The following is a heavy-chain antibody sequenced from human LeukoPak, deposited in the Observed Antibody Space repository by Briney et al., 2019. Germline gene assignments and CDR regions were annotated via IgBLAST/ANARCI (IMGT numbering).Heavy chain of an antibody. V-gene: IGHV3-48*03. Sequence: PGGSLRLSCAASGFTFSSYEMNWVRQAPGKGLEWVSYISSSGSTIYYTDSVKGRFTISRDNAKNSLYLQMNSLRAEDTAVYYCARDLTWYCSSTSCPPTPYYYGMDVWGQGTTVTVYS. D-gene: IGHD2-2*01. CDR3: ARDLTWYCSSTSCPPTPYYYGMDV. CDR2: ISSSGSTI. J-gene: IGHJ6*02. CDR1: GFTFSSYE.